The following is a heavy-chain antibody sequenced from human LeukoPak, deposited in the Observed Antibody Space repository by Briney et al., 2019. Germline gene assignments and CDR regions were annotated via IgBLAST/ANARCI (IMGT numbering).Heavy chain of an antibody. CDR1: GGSISSSSYY. J-gene: IGHJ4*02. CDR3: ARNRYYYDSSGYDRDY. CDR2: IYYSGST. Sequence: PSETLSLTCTVSGGSISSSSYYWGWIRQPPGKGLEWIGSIYYSGSTYYNPSLKSRVTISVDTSKNQFSLKLSSVTAADTAVYYCARNRYYYDSSGYDRDYWGQGTLVTVSS. V-gene: IGHV4-39*01. D-gene: IGHD3-22*01.